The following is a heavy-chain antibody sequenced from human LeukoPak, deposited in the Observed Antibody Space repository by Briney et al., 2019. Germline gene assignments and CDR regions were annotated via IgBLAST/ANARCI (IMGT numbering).Heavy chain of an antibody. CDR3: ARSQGTMVRGAMRAFDI. Sequence: VASVKVSCKASGYTFTSYAMNWVRQAPGQGLEWMGWINTNTGNPTYAQGFTGRFVFSLDTSVSTAYLQISSLKAEDTAVYYCARSQGTMVRGAMRAFDIWGQGTMVTVSS. J-gene: IGHJ3*02. CDR2: INTNTGNP. V-gene: IGHV7-4-1*02. CDR1: GYTFTSYA. D-gene: IGHD3-10*01.